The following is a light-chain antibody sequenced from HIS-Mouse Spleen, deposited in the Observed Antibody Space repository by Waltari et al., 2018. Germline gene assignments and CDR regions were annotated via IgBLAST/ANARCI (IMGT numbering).Light chain of an antibody. CDR1: SSDFGDYYH. J-gene: IGLJ2*01. CDR2: QVS. V-gene: IGLV2-14*01. CDR3: YSYNSSSTPRV. Sequence: QPALTQPASVSGSHGQSITISCTGTSSDFGDYYHVSWYQQHPGNTPELMIYQVSNRPSGFSNRFSGSRSGNTASLTISGLQAEDEADYYCYSYNSSSTPRVFGGGTKLTVL.